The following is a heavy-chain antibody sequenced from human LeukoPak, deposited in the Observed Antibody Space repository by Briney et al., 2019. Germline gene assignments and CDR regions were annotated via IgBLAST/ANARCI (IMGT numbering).Heavy chain of an antibody. CDR1: GFTFSSYG. CDR3: AKDLYGSGSYRSFDY. V-gene: IGHV3-23*01. Sequence: QTGGSLRLSCAASGFTFSSYGMSWVRQAPGKGLEWVSAISGSGGSTYYADSVKGRFTISRDNSKNTLYLQMNSLRAEDTAVYYCAKDLYGSGSYRSFDYWGQGTLVTVSS. J-gene: IGHJ4*02. D-gene: IGHD3-10*01. CDR2: ISGSGGST.